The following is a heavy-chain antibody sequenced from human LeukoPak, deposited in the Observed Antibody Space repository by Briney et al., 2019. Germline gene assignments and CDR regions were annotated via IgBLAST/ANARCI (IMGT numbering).Heavy chain of an antibody. V-gene: IGHV1-8*01. Sequence: ASVRVSCKASGYTFTSYDINWVRQATGQGLKWMGWMNPNSGNTGYAQKFQGRVTMTRNTSISTAYMELSSLRSEDTAVYYCARGPAAGYYYYYYMDVWGKGTTVTISS. J-gene: IGHJ6*03. CDR3: ARGPAAGYYYYYYMDV. CDR2: MNPNSGNT. CDR1: GYTFTSYD. D-gene: IGHD2-2*01.